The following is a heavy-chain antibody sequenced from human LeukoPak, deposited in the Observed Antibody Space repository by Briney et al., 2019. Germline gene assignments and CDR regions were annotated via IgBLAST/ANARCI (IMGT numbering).Heavy chain of an antibody. CDR2: INPNSGGT. Sequence: ASVKVSCKASGYTFTGYYMHWVRQAPGQGLEWMGWINPNSGGTNYAQKFQGRVTMTRDTSISTAYMELSRLRSDGTAVYYCARDWIYKGSAFDIWGQGTMVTVSS. V-gene: IGHV1-2*02. D-gene: IGHD5-12*01. J-gene: IGHJ3*02. CDR3: ARDWIYKGSAFDI. CDR1: GYTFTGYY.